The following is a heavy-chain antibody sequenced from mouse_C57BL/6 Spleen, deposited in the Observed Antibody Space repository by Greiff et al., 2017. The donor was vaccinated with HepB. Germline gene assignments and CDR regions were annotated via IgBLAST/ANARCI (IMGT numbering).Heavy chain of an antibody. CDR3: AGPLYGSSREGFAY. CDR1: GFNIKDYY. V-gene: IGHV14-2*01. D-gene: IGHD1-1*01. CDR2: IDPEDGET. J-gene: IGHJ3*01. Sequence: EVKLVESGAELVKPGASVKLSCTASGFNIKDYYMHWVKQRTEQGLEWIGRIDPEDGETKYAPKFQGKATITADTSSNTAYLQLSSLTSEDTAVYFCAGPLYGSSREGFAYWGQGTLVTVSA.